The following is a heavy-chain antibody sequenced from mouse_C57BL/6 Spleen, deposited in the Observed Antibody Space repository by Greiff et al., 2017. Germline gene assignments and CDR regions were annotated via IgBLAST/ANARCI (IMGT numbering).Heavy chain of an antibody. J-gene: IGHJ2*01. CDR3: ARHVSGYFDD. CDR1: GFTFSSYT. V-gene: IGHV5-9*01. D-gene: IGHD6-2*01. CDR2: ISGGGGNT. Sequence: EVKLQESGGGLVKPGGSLKLSCAASGFTFSSYTMSWVRQTPEKRLEWVATISGGGGNTYDPDSVKGRFTIPRDKAKNTLYLQMSRLRSEDTALYYCARHVSGYFDDWGKGTTLTVSS.